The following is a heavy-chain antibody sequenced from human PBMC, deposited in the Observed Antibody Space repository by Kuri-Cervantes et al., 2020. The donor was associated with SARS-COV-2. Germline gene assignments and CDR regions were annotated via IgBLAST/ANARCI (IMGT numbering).Heavy chain of an antibody. CDR3: ARDETTYYDFWSGYYASY. J-gene: IGHJ4*02. V-gene: IGHV1-18*01. CDR2: ISAYNGNT. Sequence: ASVKVSCKASGYTFTSYGISWVRQAPGQGLEWMGWISAYNGNTNYAQEPQGRVTMTTDTSTSTAYMELRSLRSDDTAVYYCARDETTYYDFWSGYYASYWGQGTLVTVSS. D-gene: IGHD3-3*01. CDR1: GYTFTSYG.